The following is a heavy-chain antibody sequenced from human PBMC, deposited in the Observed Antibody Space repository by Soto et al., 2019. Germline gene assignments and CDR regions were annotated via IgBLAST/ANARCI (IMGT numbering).Heavy chain of an antibody. CDR1: GGLLSSYA. CDR3: ARGINDYYDGTGPSWDDAFDI. CDR2: SIPTFGTT. J-gene: IGHJ3*02. V-gene: IGHV1-69*06. D-gene: IGHD3-22*01. Sequence: QVQLVQSGAEVKRPGSSVKVSCKTSGGLLSSYAISWVRQAPGQGLEWMGGSIPTFGTTVYAQNFQGRVSITADRSTGTAYLELRGLRSQDTAVYYCARGINDYYDGTGPSWDDAFDIWGQGIMVTVSS.